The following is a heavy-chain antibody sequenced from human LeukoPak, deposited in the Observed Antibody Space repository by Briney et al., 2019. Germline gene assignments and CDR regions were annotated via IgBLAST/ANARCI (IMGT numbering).Heavy chain of an antibody. CDR3: AKMGNPAAVTTDY. D-gene: IGHD4-17*01. CDR2: IYYSGST. CDR1: GGSMRSYY. V-gene: IGHV4-59*08. J-gene: IGHJ4*02. Sequence: SETLSLTCTVSGGSMRSYYWSWFRQPPGKGLEWIGYIYYSGSTNYNPSLKSRVTISIDTSKNQFSLKLSSVTAADTAIYYCAKMGNPAAVTTDYWGQGTLVTVSS.